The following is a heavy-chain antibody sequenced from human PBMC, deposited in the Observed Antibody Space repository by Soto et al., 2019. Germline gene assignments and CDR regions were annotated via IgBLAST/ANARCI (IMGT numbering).Heavy chain of an antibody. Sequence: QGQLVESGGGVVQPGRSLRLYCAASGFTFSRYAMHWVRQAPGKGLEWVAVISYDGSNKYYADSVKGRFTISRDNSKNTLYLQMNSLRAEDTAVYYCARDADCSGGSCYSRGGYFDYWGQGTLVTVSS. D-gene: IGHD2-15*01. CDR3: ARDADCSGGSCYSRGGYFDY. CDR1: GFTFSRYA. J-gene: IGHJ4*02. CDR2: ISYDGSNK. V-gene: IGHV3-30-3*01.